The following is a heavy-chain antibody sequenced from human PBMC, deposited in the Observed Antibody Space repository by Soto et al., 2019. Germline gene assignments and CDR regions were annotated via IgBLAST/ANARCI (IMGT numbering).Heavy chain of an antibody. D-gene: IGHD2-15*01. V-gene: IGHV3-74*03. CDR2: IDSDGTTT. Sequence: EVQLEESGGGLVQPGGSLRLSCAASGFTFSSYRMHWVRQAPGKGLVWVSHIDSDGTTTTYADSVKGRFTISRDNAKNTLYLQMNSLRAEDTAVNYCARRSDCSGATCYSGNYFDFWGQGSLVTVSS. J-gene: IGHJ4*02. CDR1: GFTFSSYR. CDR3: ARRSDCSGATCYSGNYFDF.